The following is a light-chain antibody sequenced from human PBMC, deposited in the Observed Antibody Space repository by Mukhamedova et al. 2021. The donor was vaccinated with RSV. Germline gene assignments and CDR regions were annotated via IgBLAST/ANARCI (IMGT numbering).Light chain of an antibody. CDR3: QVWDSGSSHVV. J-gene: IGLJ2*01. CDR2: YDG. V-gene: IGLV3-21*04. Sequence: QWYQRRVHGQAPVVVMFYDGDRPAGIPERLSGSKSGNTATLTISGVEAGDEADYYCQVWDSGSSHVVFGGGTKLAVL.